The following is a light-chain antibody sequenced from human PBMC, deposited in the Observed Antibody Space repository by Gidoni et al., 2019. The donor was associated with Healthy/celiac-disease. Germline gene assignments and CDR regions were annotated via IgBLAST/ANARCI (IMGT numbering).Light chain of an antibody. J-gene: IGLJ2*01. V-gene: IGLV1-40*01. CDR1: SSNIGAGYD. CDR2: GNS. Sequence: QSVLTQPPSVSGGAGQRVTISCTGSSSNIGAGYDVHWYQQLPGTAPKLLSYGNSNRPSGVPDRFSGSKSGTSASLAITGLQAEDEADYYCQSYDSSLVGVFGGGTKLTVL. CDR3: QSYDSSLVGV.